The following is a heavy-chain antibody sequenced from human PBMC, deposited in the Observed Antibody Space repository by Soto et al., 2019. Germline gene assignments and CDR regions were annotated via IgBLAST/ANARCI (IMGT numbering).Heavy chain of an antibody. V-gene: IGHV1-3*01. D-gene: IGHD2-8*01. J-gene: IGHJ6*03. CDR1: GYTFTSYA. CDR3: ARDPAGCTNGVCYDYYYYYYMDV. CDR2: INAGNGNT. Sequence: GASVKFSCKASGYTFTSYAMHWVRQAPGQRLEWMGWINAGNGNTKYSQKFQGRVTITRDTSASTAYMELSSLRSEDTAVYYCARDPAGCTNGVCYDYYYYYYMDVWGKGTTVTVSS.